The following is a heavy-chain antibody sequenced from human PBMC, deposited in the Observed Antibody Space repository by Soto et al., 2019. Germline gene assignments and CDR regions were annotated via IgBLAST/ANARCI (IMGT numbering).Heavy chain of an antibody. Sequence: QVQLQQWGAGLLKPSETLSLTCTVNGGSLTGYYWSWIRQPPGKGLEWIGEVKDGGSTNYSPSLRGRGSISEDTSKNHFSLRLNSVTAADTAVYFCARGQEGIVATPWDQGALVTVSS. J-gene: IGHJ5*02. CDR1: GGSLTGYY. CDR3: ARGQEGIVATP. D-gene: IGHD5-12*01. V-gene: IGHV4-34*01. CDR2: VKDGGST.